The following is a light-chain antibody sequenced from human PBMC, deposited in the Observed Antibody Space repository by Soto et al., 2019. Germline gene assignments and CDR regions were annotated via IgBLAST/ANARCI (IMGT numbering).Light chain of an antibody. CDR1: SSDVGGYNY. CDR2: DVT. J-gene: IGLJ1*01. CDR3: SSYTSSSTPYV. V-gene: IGLV2-14*01. Sequence: QSVLTQPASVSGSPGQSITISCTGTSSDVGGYNYVSWYQQHPVKAHKLMIYDVTNRPSGVSDRFSGSKSGNTASLTISGLQAEDEADYYCSSYTSSSTPYVFGTGTKVTVL.